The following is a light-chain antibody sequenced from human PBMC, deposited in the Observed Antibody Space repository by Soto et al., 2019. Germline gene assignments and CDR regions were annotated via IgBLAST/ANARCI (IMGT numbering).Light chain of an antibody. Sequence: DIQMTQSPSTLPASVGDRVTITCRASQSFNKWLAWYQQKPGKAPKLLIYDVSTLEPGVPSRFSDSGSGAEFSLAINGLQPDDFATYFCQQYNTFPYTFGQGTKL. CDR1: QSFNKW. J-gene: IGKJ2*01. CDR2: DVS. V-gene: IGKV1-5*01. CDR3: QQYNTFPYT.